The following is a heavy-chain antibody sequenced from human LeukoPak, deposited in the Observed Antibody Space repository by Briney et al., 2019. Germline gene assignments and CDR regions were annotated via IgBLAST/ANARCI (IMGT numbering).Heavy chain of an antibody. CDR3: AREIPSSAEAWFDP. CDR1: GGSISRYY. CDR2: IYYSGST. Sequence: SETLSLTCTVSGGSISRYYWSWIRQPPGKGLEWIGYIYYSGSTNYNPSLKSRVTISVDTSKNQFSLKLSSVTAADTAVYYCAREIPSSAEAWFDPWGQGTLVTVSS. J-gene: IGHJ5*02. D-gene: IGHD6-6*01. V-gene: IGHV4-59*01.